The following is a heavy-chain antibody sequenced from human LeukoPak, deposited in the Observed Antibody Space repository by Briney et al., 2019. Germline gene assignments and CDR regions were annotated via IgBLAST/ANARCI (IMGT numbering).Heavy chain of an antibody. V-gene: IGHV3-33*01. CDR1: GFNFSHYD. J-gene: IGHJ2*01. CDR2: IWDDESNK. CDR3: ARERGGRDWDFDL. Sequence: PGGSLRLSCAASGFNFSHYDMDWVRQAPGKGLEWVAIIWDDESNKYYADSVKGRFTISRDNSKNTFYLQMNSLRAEDTAIYYCARERGGRDWDFDLWGRGTLVTVSS. D-gene: IGHD3-10*01.